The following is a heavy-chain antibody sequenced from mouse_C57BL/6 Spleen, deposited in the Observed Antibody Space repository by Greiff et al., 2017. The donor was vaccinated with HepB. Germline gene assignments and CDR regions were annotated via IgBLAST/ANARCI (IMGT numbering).Heavy chain of an antibody. CDR1: GYSITSGYY. CDR2: ISYDGSN. D-gene: IGHD2-5*01. V-gene: IGHV3-6*01. J-gene: IGHJ2*01. CDR3: ARDSNYERNYFDY. Sequence: ESGPGLVKPSQSLSLTCSVTGYSITSGYYWNWIRQFPGNKLEWMGYISYDGSNNYNPSLKNRISITRDTSKNQFFLKLNSVTTEDTATYYCARDSNYERNYFDYWGQGTTLTVSS.